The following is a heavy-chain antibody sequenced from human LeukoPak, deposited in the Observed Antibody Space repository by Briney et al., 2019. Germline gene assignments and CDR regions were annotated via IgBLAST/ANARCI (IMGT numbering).Heavy chain of an antibody. CDR2: ISYDGSNK. J-gene: IGHJ3*02. V-gene: IGHV3-30-3*01. CDR3: AREYDFWSGYDPPHAFDI. Sequence: PGGSLRLSCAASGFTFSSYAMHWVRQAPGKGLEWVAVISYDGSNKYYADSVKGRFTISRDNSKNTLYLQMNSLRAEDTAVYHCAREYDFWSGYDPPHAFDIWGQGTMVTVSS. CDR1: GFTFSSYA. D-gene: IGHD3-3*01.